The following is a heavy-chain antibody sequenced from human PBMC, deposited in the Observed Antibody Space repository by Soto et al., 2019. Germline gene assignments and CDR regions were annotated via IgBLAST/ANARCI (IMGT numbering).Heavy chain of an antibody. CDR2: IYYSGIT. Sequence: SETLSLTCTVSGVSISNSSYYWGWIRRPPGKGLEWIGTIYYSGITYYNPSLKSRVTISVDTSKNQFSLKLTSVTAADTAVYYCARNGLNWGQGTLVTVYS. CDR3: ARNGLN. CDR1: GVSISNSSYY. J-gene: IGHJ4*02. V-gene: IGHV4-39*01.